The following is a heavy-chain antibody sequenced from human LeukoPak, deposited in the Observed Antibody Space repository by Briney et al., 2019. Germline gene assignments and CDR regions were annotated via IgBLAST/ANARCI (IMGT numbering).Heavy chain of an antibody. V-gene: IGHV1-18*01. CDR1: GYTFTSYG. CDR3: ARDHPHTLGYCSSTSCWEWGSFDY. CDR2: ISAYNGNT. J-gene: IGHJ4*02. Sequence: ASVKVSCKASGYTFTSYGISWVRQAPGQGLEWMGWISAYNGNTNYAQKLQGRVTMTTDTSTSTAYMELRSLRSDDTAVYYCARDHPHTLGYCSSTSCWEWGSFDYWGQGTLVTVSS. D-gene: IGHD2-2*01.